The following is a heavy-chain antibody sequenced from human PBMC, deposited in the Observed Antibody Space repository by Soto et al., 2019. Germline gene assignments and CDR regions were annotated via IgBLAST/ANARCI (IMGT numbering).Heavy chain of an antibody. D-gene: IGHD6-6*01. CDR3: AKGHSSSPYYYGMDV. V-gene: IGHV3-30*18. CDR2: ISYDGSNK. CDR1: GFTFSSYG. J-gene: IGHJ6*02. Sequence: HPGGSLRLSCAASGFTFSSYGMHWVRQAPGKGLEWVAVISYDGSNKYYADSVKGRFTISRDNSKNTLYLQMNSLRAEDTAVYYCAKGHSSSPYYYGMDVWGQGTTVTVSS.